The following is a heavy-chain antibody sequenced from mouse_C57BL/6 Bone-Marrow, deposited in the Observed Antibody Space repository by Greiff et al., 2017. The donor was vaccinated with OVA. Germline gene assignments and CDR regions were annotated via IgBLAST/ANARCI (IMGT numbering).Heavy chain of an antibody. CDR2: IDPSDSYT. CDR3: ARDSSGYLDY. D-gene: IGHD3-2*02. CDR1: GYTFTSYW. Sequence: VQLQQPGAELVKPGASVKLSCKASGYTFTSYWMQWVKQRPGQGLEWIGEIDPSDSYTNYNQKFKGKATLTVDTSSSTASMQLSSLTSEDSAVYYCARDSSGYLDYWGQGTTLTVSS. J-gene: IGHJ2*01. V-gene: IGHV1-50*01.